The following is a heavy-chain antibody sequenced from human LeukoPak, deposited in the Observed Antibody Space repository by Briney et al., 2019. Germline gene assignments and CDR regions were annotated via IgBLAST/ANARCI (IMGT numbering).Heavy chain of an antibody. J-gene: IGHJ5*02. V-gene: IGHV4-59*01. CDR2: IYYSGST. Sequence: SETLSLTCTVSGDSISRYYWSWIRQPPGRGLGWIGYIYYSGSTNYNPSLKGRVTISVDTSKNQFSLKLSSVTAADTAVYYCARDGLYRSSWYCFDPWGQGTLVTVSS. CDR3: ARDGLYRSSWYCFDP. D-gene: IGHD6-13*01. CDR1: GDSISRYY.